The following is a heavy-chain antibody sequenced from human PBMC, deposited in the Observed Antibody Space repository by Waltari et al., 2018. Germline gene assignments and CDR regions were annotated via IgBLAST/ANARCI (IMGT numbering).Heavy chain of an antibody. CDR2: IYHSGST. CDR1: GGSISSGGYS. Sequence: QLQLQESGSGLVKPSQTLSLTCAVSGGSISSGGYSWSWIRQPPGKGLEWIGYIYHSGSTDYNPSLKSRVTISVDRSKNQFSLKLSSVTAADTAVYYCARGASDYPTYYYDSSGQTNWFDPWGQGTLVTVSS. J-gene: IGHJ5*02. D-gene: IGHD3-22*01. CDR3: ARGASDYPTYYYDSSGQTNWFDP. V-gene: IGHV4-30-2*01.